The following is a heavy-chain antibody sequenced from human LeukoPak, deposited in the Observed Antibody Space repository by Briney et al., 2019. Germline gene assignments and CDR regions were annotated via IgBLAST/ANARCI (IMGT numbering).Heavy chain of an antibody. Sequence: GWALRLSCAASGFTFSSSYMSWVRQAPGKGLEGVSMIYTGGSTYYADSVKGRFTISRDNSKNTLYLQMNSLRDEDTAVYYCVRDSYGTSWGQGTLVTVSS. J-gene: IGHJ5*02. CDR3: VRDSYGTS. CDR2: IYTGGST. V-gene: IGHV3-66*01. CDR1: GFTFSSSY. D-gene: IGHD3-16*01.